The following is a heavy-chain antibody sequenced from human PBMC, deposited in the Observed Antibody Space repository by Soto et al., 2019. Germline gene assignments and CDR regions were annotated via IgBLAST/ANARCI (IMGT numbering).Heavy chain of an antibody. J-gene: IGHJ5*02. V-gene: IGHV1-3*01. CDR1: GYTFSSYA. Sequence: ASVKVSCKASGYTFSSYAMNWVRQAPGQRLEWMGWINAGNGNTKYSQKFQGRVTITRDTSASTAYMELSSLRSEDTAVYYCARGVSTVTPNWFDPWGQGSRVTAPQ. D-gene: IGHD4-17*01. CDR2: INAGNGNT. CDR3: ARGVSTVTPNWFDP.